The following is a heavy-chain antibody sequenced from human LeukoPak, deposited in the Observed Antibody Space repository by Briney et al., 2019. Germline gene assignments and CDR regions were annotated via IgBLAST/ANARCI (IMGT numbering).Heavy chain of an antibody. CDR1: GFAFSSYA. CDR2: ISGSGGST. CDR3: ATPTNMLRGYSRYNS. Sequence: PGGSLRLSCAASGFAFSSYAMSWVRQAPGKGLEWVSAISGSGGSTYYADSVKGRFTISRDNSKNTLYLQMNSLRAEDKAVYYGATPTNMLRGYSRYNSWGRGPLVPVSS. J-gene: IGHJ4*02. V-gene: IGHV3-23*01. D-gene: IGHD5-12*01.